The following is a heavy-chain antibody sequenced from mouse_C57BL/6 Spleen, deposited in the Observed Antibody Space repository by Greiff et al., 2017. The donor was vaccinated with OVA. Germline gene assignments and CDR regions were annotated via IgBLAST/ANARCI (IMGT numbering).Heavy chain of an antibody. D-gene: IGHD4-1*01. J-gene: IGHJ1*03. CDR1: GYAFSSYW. CDR3: ARDWERDWYFDV. Sequence: QVQLQQSGAELVKPGASVKISCKASGYAFSSYWMNWVKQRPGKGLEWIGQIYPGDGDTNYNGKFKGKATLTADKSSSTAYMQLSSLTSEDSAVYFCARDWERDWYFDVWGTGTTVTVSS. V-gene: IGHV1-80*01. CDR2: IYPGDGDT.